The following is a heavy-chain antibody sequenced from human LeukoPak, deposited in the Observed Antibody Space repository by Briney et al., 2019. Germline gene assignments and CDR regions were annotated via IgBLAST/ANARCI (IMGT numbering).Heavy chain of an antibody. CDR1: GGSISSSSYY. D-gene: IGHD6-13*01. Sequence: SETLSLTCTVSGGSISSSSYYWGWIRQPPGKGLEWIGSIFYSGSTYYNPSLKSRVTVSLDTSKNQFSLKLTSVTAADTAVYYCARLYSSSWSRADAFDIWGQGTMVTVSS. V-gene: IGHV4-39*07. CDR2: IFYSGST. J-gene: IGHJ3*02. CDR3: ARLYSSSWSRADAFDI.